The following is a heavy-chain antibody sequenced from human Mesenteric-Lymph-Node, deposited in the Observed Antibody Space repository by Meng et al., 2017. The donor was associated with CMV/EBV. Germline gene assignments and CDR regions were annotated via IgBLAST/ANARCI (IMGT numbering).Heavy chain of an antibody. J-gene: IGHJ4*02. CDR2: VYYSGST. V-gene: IGHV4-39*07. CDR1: GGSISSTSYY. CDR3: ARDSGGPFDY. Sequence: CTVSGGSISSTSYYWGWIRQPPGKGLEWIGNVYYSGSTYYNPSLKSQIIISVDTSKNQFSLKLNSVTAADTAMYYCARDSGGPFDYWGQGTLVTVSS. D-gene: IGHD3-10*01.